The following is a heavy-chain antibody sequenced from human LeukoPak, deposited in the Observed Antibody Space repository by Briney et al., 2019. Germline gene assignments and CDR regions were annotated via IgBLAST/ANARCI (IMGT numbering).Heavy chain of an antibody. J-gene: IGHJ4*02. Sequence: SETLSLTCTVSDASISSGTYYWGWIRQPPGKGLEWIGSIYHNGSTSYNPSLKSRVTISVDTSKNHFSLKLTSVTAADTAVYYCARVGFCSSTSCYPLDYWGQGTLVTVSS. D-gene: IGHD2-2*01. CDR3: ARVGFCSSTSCYPLDY. CDR1: DASISSGTYY. V-gene: IGHV4-39*02. CDR2: IYHNGST.